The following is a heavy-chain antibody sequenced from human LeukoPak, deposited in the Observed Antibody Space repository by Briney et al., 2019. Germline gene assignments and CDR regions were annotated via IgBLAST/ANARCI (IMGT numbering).Heavy chain of an antibody. V-gene: IGHV3-73*01. CDR1: GFTFSGSA. Sequence: GGSLRLSCAASGFTFSGSALHWVRQASGKGLEWVGRIRSKAHSYATAYAASVKGRFTISRDDSKNTAYLQMNSLKTEDTAVYYCTRHGGRDYYDSSEDAFDIWGQGTMVIVSS. D-gene: IGHD3-22*01. CDR2: IRSKAHSYAT. CDR3: TRHGGRDYYDSSEDAFDI. J-gene: IGHJ3*02.